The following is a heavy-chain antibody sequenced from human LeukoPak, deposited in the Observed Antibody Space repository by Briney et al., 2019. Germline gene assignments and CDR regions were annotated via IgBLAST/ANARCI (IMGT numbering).Heavy chain of an antibody. J-gene: IGHJ4*02. D-gene: IGHD3-9*01. V-gene: IGHV4-59*12. CDR2: IYYSGST. CDR1: GGSISSGY. Sequence: SETLSLTCTVSGGSISSGYWSWIRQPPGKGLEWIGSIYYSGSTYYNPSLKSRVTISVDTSKNQFSLKLSSVTAADTAVYYCARVIGPIILTGPPGDYWGQGTLVTVSS. CDR3: ARVIGPIILTGPPGDY.